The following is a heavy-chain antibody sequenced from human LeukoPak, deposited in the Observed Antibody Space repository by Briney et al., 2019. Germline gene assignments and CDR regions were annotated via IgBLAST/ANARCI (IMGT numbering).Heavy chain of an antibody. D-gene: IGHD3-22*01. CDR1: GFTLSDYW. J-gene: IGHJ4*02. V-gene: IGHV3-7*01. CDR3: ARCMTSCYYEH. CDR2: IHQDGSER. Sequence: PGGSLRLSCAASGFTLSDYWMSWVRQAPGKGPEWVANIHQDGSERNYVDSVKGRFTISRDNANSLLYLQMNKLTDEDTAVYYCARCMTSCYYEHWGQGTLVTVSS.